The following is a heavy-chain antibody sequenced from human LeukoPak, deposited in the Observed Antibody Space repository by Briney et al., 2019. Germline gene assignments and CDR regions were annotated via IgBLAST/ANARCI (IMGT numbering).Heavy chain of an antibody. Sequence: SETLSLTCTVSGGSISSGRYYRSWIRQPAGKGLEWIEYSYSSGSTNFNPSLKSRVTISVDTSKNQFSLKLSSVTAADTAVYYCARVGREYHYYMDVWGKGTTVTVSS. V-gene: IGHV4-61*10. CDR2: SYSSGST. J-gene: IGHJ6*03. CDR3: ARVGREYHYYMDV. CDR1: GGSISSGRYY.